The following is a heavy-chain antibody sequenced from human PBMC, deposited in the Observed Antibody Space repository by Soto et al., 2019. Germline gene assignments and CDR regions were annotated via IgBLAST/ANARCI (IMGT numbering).Heavy chain of an antibody. CDR3: ARGGDGAAAREYYFDY. CDR1: GGSFSGYY. J-gene: IGHJ4*02. Sequence: QVQLQQWGAGLLKPSETLSLTYAVYGGSFSGYYWSWIRQPPGKGLEWIGEINHSGSTNYNPSLKSRVTISVDTSKNQFSLKLSSVTAADTAVYYCARGGDGAAAREYYFDYWGQGTLVTVSS. CDR2: INHSGST. V-gene: IGHV4-34*01. D-gene: IGHD6-13*01.